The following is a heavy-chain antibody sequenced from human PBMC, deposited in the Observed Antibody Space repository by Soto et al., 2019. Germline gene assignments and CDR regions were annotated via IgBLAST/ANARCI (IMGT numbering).Heavy chain of an antibody. Sequence: PSETLCLTCPVSGGSVSSSSYYWGWVRQPPGKGLEWIGSVYYSGSTYYNPSLESRVTISVDKSKNQFSLKLMSLSAADTAVYYCGRLEGLATISYYFDYWGQGALVTVSS. V-gene: IGHV4-39*01. D-gene: IGHD3-9*01. J-gene: IGHJ4*02. CDR1: GGSVSSSSYY. CDR2: VYYSGST. CDR3: GRLEGLATISYYFDY.